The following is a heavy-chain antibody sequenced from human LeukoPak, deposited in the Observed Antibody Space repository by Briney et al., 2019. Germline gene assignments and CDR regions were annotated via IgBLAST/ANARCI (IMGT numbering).Heavy chain of an antibody. CDR3: ARESNSKGGGAITYNWFDP. V-gene: IGHV1-46*01. CDR1: GYTFTSYD. J-gene: IGHJ5*02. D-gene: IGHD1-1*01. Sequence: ASVKVSCKASGYTFTSYDMHWVREAPGQGLEWRGIMNPSGGSTSYAQKFQGRVTMTRDTSTSRVYMELSSLRSEDTAVPYYARESNSKGGGAITYNWFDPWGHGTLVTVSS. CDR2: MNPSGGST.